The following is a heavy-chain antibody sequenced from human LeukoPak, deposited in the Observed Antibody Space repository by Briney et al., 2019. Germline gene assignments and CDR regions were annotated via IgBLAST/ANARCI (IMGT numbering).Heavy chain of an antibody. D-gene: IGHD3-9*01. CDR2: IMVNGIST. CDR3: ARDRLAVIDS. J-gene: IGHJ4*02. Sequence: GGSLRLSCGASGFTFSTYWMHWVRQAPGKGLVWVSRIMVNGISTTYPDSVTGRFTNSRDNAKNTLFLQMNSLGAEDMAVSYCARDRLAVIDSWGQGNLVTVSS. CDR1: GFTFSTYW. V-gene: IGHV3-74*01.